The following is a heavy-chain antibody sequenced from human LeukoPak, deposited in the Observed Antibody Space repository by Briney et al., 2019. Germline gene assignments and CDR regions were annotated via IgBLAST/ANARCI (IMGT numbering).Heavy chain of an antibody. J-gene: IGHJ2*01. CDR3: ARGAEGITATNRDRTGRFYL. V-gene: IGHV3-21*04. CDR1: GFTFSSYR. D-gene: IGHD1-7*01. Sequence: DPGGSLRLSCAASGFTFSSYRMNWVRQAPGKGLEWVSSISCSSSYIYYADSVKGRFTISRDNAKNQLYLQLNSLRADDTALYYCARGAEGITATNRDRTGRFYLWGRGALVTSAS. CDR2: ISCSSSYI.